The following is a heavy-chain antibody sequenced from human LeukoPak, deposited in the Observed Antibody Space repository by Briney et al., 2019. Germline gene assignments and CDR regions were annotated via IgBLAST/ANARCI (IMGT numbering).Heavy chain of an antibody. D-gene: IGHD3-10*01. CDR3: GRHAYGGSPPLS. Sequence: GGSLRLSCAASGFTFSDYYMSWIRQAPGKGLEWVSYISSSGSTIYYADSVKGRFTISRDNSKNTVYLQMNNLRAEDTALYYCGRHAYGGSPPLSWGQGALVTVSS. CDR1: GFTFSDYY. CDR2: ISSSGSTI. J-gene: IGHJ4*02. V-gene: IGHV3-11*01.